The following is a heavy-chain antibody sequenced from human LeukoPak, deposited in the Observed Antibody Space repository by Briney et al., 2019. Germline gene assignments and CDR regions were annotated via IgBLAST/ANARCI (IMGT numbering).Heavy chain of an antibody. Sequence: SETLSLTCTVSGGSISSYSWIWIRQPPGKGLEWIGYIYFSGSTNYNPSLKSRVSISIDTSKNQFSLKLNSVTAADTAVYYCARVGEERSDHHLNSYYYYYYTDVWGKGTTVTVSS. J-gene: IGHJ6*03. D-gene: IGHD3-10*01. CDR2: IYFSGST. CDR1: GGSISSYS. CDR3: ARVGEERSDHHLNSYYYYYYTDV. V-gene: IGHV4-59*01.